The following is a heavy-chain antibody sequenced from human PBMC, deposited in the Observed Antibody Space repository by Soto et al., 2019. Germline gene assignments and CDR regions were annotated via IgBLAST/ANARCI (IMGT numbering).Heavy chain of an antibody. CDR3: ARDSGPAGGGACDI. D-gene: IGHD6-25*01. Sequence: EVQLLESGGGLVQPGGSLRLSCAASGFTFSTHAMIWVRQAPGKGLNWVSTVDVGGGSTYYTDSVKGRFTVSRDNSKNTVYLQLNTLRAEHTAIYFCARDSGPAGGGACDIWGQGTMVTVS. CDR2: VDVGGGST. V-gene: IGHV3-23*01. CDR1: GFTFSTHA. J-gene: IGHJ3*02.